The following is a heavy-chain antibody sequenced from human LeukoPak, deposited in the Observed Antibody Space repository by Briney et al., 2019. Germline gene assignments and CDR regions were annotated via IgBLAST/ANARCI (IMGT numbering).Heavy chain of an antibody. CDR3: VFSAETYG. CDR1: GFSFSGSA. J-gene: IGHJ4*02. V-gene: IGHV3-73*01. CDR2: IRSKENSYST. Sequence: GGSLRLSCAASGFSFSGSAVHWVRQASGKGLEWVGRIRSKENSYSTAYAASVKGRFTVSRDDSRNTAYLQMNSLKTEDTAVYYCVFSAETYGGGPGTLVTVSS. D-gene: IGHD4-17*01.